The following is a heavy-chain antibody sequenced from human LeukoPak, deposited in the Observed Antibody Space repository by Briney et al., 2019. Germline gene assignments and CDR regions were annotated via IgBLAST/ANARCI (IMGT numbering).Heavy chain of an antibody. CDR3: ARADRDVTYGMDV. V-gene: IGHV3-30-3*01. D-gene: IGHD2-15*01. CDR2: ISYDGSNK. CDR1: GFTFSSYA. J-gene: IGHJ6*02. Sequence: GRSLRLSCAASGFTFSSYAMHWVRQAPGKGLEWVAVISYDGSNKYYADSVKGRFTISRDNSKNTLYLQMNSLRAEDTAVYYCARADRDVTYGMDVWGQGTTVTVSS.